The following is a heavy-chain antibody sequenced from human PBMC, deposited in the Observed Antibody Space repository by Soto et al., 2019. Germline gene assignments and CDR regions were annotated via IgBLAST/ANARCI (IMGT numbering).Heavy chain of an antibody. D-gene: IGHD6-19*01. Sequence: GASVKVSCKVSGYTRTELSMHCVLQAPVKGLEWMGGFDPEDGETIYAQKFQGRVTMTEDTSTDTAYMELSSLRSEDTAVYYCATDNSQYSSAFLGYWGQGTLVTVSS. J-gene: IGHJ4*02. V-gene: IGHV1-24*01. CDR1: GYTRTELS. CDR3: ATDNSQYSSAFLGY. CDR2: FDPEDGET.